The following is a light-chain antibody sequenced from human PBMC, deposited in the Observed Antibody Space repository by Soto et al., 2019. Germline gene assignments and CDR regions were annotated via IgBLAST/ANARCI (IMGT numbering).Light chain of an antibody. CDR2: GAS. J-gene: IGKJ5*01. V-gene: IGKV1-17*03. CDR3: QQSYDSLSIT. Sequence: DIQMTQSPSAMSASVGDRVTITCRASQAISHYLAWFHQRPGKVPKRLIYGASTLQSGVPSRFSGSGSGTDFTLTISGLQHEDYATYYCQQSYDSLSITFGQGTRLEIK. CDR1: QAISHY.